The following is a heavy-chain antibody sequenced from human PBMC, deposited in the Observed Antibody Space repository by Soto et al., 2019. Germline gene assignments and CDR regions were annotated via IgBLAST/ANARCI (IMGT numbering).Heavy chain of an antibody. Sequence: QVQLQESGPGLVKPSQTLSLTCTVSGGSITSGDYYWSWIRQPPGKGLEWVGYNYYGGSTYYNPSLESRITMSLDTAKNQFSLELTSVTAAATAVYYCASGSTVINTLDFWGQGTLVTVSS. CDR3: ASGSTVINTLDF. D-gene: IGHD4-17*01. CDR2: NYYGGST. V-gene: IGHV4-30-4*01. CDR1: GGSITSGDYY. J-gene: IGHJ4*02.